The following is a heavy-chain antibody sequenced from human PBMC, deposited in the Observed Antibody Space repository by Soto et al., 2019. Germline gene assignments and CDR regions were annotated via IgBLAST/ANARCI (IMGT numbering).Heavy chain of an antibody. CDR3: ARDFQVSGLWSTHYYNNWFDP. V-gene: IGHV1-18*04. Sequence: GASVKVSCKASGYIFPSYGTTWVRQAPGQGLEWMGWISPDNGETNYAQKFQGRLTMTTDTTASTAYLELRSLRSDDTAVYYCARDFQVSGLWSTHYYNNWFDPWGQGTLVTVSS. D-gene: IGHD3-3*01. J-gene: IGHJ5*02. CDR1: GYIFPSYG. CDR2: ISPDNGET.